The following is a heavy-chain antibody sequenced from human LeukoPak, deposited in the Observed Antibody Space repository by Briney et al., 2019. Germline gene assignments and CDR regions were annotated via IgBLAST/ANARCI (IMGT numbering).Heavy chain of an antibody. CDR3: ARAHYGAYYYGMDV. CDR2: INTNTGNP. J-gene: IGHJ6*02. D-gene: IGHD4-17*01. Sequence: GASVNVSRKASGYTFTSYAMNWVRQAPGQGLEWMGWINTNTGNPTYVQGFTGRFVFSLDTSVSTAYLQISSLKAEDTAVYYCARAHYGAYYYGMDVWGQGTTVTVSS. CDR1: GYTFTSYA. V-gene: IGHV7-4-1*02.